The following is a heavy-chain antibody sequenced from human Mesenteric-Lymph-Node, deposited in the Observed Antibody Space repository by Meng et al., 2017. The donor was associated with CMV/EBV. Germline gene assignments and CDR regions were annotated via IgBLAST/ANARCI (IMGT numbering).Heavy chain of an antibody. D-gene: IGHD2-21*02. V-gene: IGHV4-39*07. CDR1: GGSLSSSSYY. J-gene: IGHJ3*02. Sequence: GSLRLSCTVSGGSLSSSSYYWGWIRQPPGKGMEWIGSLFCSGSTYYNPYLKSRVTISVDTSKSQFSLGLSSVTAADTAIFYCASDTAGYAFDIWGQGTMVTVSS. CDR2: LFCSGST. CDR3: ASDTAGYAFDI.